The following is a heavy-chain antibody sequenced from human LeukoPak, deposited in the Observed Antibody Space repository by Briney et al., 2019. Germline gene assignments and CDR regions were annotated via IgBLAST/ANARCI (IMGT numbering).Heavy chain of an antibody. CDR2: IKQDGSEK. D-gene: IGHD3-3*01. CDR3: ARVGAIFGVVIGGFDY. J-gene: IGHJ4*02. CDR1: GFTFSSYW. Sequence: QAGGSLSLSCAASGFTFSSYWMSWVRQAPGKGLEWVANIKQDGSEKYYVDSVKGRFTISRDNAKNSLYLQMNSLRAEDTAVYYCARVGAIFGVVIGGFDYWGQGTLVTVSS. V-gene: IGHV3-7*01.